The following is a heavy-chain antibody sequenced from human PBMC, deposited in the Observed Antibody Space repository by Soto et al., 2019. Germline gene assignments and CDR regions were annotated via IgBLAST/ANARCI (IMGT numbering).Heavy chain of an antibody. CDR2: INHSGST. Sequence: SETLSLTCAVYGGSFSGYYWSWIRQPPGKGLEWIGEINHSGSTNYNPSLKSRVTISVDTSKNQFSLKLSSVTAADTAVYYCARGSRYFDWLLKTCSDYWGHGTLVTVPQ. D-gene: IGHD3-9*01. CDR1: GGSFSGYY. J-gene: IGHJ4*01. V-gene: IGHV4-34*01. CDR3: ARGSRYFDWLLKTCSDY.